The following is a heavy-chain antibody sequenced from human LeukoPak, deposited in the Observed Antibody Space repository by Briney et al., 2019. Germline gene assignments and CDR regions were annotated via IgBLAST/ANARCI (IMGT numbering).Heavy chain of an antibody. D-gene: IGHD3-10*01. CDR2: IYNSGST. J-gene: IGHJ4*02. CDR3: ARAYGTPYHYGSGSYYSTPEDFVY. Sequence: SESLSLTCTVSGDSFSYFYWSWIRQPPGKGLEWIGYIYNSGSTNYNPSLKSRVTISVDTSKNQFSLKLSSVTAADTAVYYCARAYGTPYHYGSGSYYSTPEDFVYSGQGTLVTDSS. V-gene: IGHV4-59*01. CDR1: GDSFSYFY.